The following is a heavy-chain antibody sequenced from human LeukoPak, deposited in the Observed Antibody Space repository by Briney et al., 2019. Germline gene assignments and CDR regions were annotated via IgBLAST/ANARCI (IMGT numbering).Heavy chain of an antibody. J-gene: IGHJ5*02. CDR3: ARVAYGYSYGPNWFDP. V-gene: IGHV4-59*01. Sequence: SETLSLTCTVSGGSISSYYWSWIRQPPGKGLEWIGYIYYSGSTNYNPSLKSRVTISVDTSKNQFSLKLSSVTAADTAVYYCARVAYGYSYGPNWFDPWGQGTLVTVSS. D-gene: IGHD5-18*01. CDR1: GGSISSYY. CDR2: IYYSGST.